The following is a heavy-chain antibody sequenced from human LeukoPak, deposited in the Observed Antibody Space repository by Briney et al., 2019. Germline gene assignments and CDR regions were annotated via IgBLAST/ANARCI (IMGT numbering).Heavy chain of an antibody. D-gene: IGHD4-11*01. J-gene: IGHJ4*02. CDR1: GFTFSSYW. CDR2: INSDGSST. Sequence: GGSLRLSCAASGFTFSSYWMLWVRQAPGKGLVWVSRINSDGSSTSYADSVKGRFTISRDNAKNTLYLQMNSLRAEDTAVYYCARGTDYSNYYYFDYWGQGTLVTVSS. CDR3: ARGTDYSNYYYFDY. V-gene: IGHV3-74*01.